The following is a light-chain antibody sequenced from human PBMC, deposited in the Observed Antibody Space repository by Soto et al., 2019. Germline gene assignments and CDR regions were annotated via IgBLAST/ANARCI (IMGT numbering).Light chain of an antibody. CDR2: DVN. J-gene: IGLJ2*01. CDR1: SSDVGGYNY. Sequence: QSALTQPRSVSGSPGQSVTISCTGTSSDVGGYNYVSWYQQHPGKAPKLMIYDVNKRPSGVPDRFSGSKSDNTASLTISGLQAEDEADYYCCSYAGRYTLVVGGGTKVTVL. CDR3: CSYAGRYTLV. V-gene: IGLV2-11*01.